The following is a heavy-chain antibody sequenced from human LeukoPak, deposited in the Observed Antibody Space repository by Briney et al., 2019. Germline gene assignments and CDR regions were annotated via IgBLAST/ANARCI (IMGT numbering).Heavy chain of an antibody. CDR2: IIPIFGTA. CDR3: ARDGIANCGSPTGYDAFDI. D-gene: IGHD7-27*01. CDR1: GGTFSSYA. J-gene: IGHJ3*02. Sequence: SVKVSCKASGGTFSSYAISWVRQAPGQGLEWMGMIIPIFGTANYAQKFQGRVTITTDESTSTAYMELSSLRSEDTAVYYCARDGIANCGSPTGYDAFDIWGQGTMVTVSS. V-gene: IGHV1-69*05.